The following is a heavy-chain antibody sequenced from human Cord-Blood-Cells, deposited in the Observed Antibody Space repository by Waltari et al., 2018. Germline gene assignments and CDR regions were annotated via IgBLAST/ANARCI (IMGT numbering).Heavy chain of an antibody. CDR3: ARDERYVGADYDILTDYYYYYYMDV. Sequence: EVQLVESGGGLVKPGGSLRLSCAASGFTFSSYSMNWVRQAPGKGLEWVSSISSSSSYIYYADSVKGRFTISRDNAKNSLYLQMNSLRAEDTAVYYCARDERYVGADYDILTDYYYYYYMDVWGKGTTVTVSS. CDR2: ISSSSSYI. CDR1: GFTFSSYS. V-gene: IGHV3-21*01. D-gene: IGHD3-9*01. J-gene: IGHJ6*03.